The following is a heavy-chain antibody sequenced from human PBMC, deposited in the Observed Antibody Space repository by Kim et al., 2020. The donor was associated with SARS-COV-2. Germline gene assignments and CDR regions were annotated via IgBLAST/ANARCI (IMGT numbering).Heavy chain of an antibody. D-gene: IGHD1-26*01. CDR3: ARVGSYWDSTKVLEDFDY. CDR2: IWYDGSNK. Sequence: GGSLRLSCAASGFTFSSYGMHWVRQAPGKGLEWVAVIWYDGSNKYYADSVKGRFTISRDNSKNTLYLQMNSLRAEDTAVYYCARVGSYWDSTKVLEDFDYWGQGTLVTVSS. J-gene: IGHJ4*02. V-gene: IGHV3-33*01. CDR1: GFTFSSYG.